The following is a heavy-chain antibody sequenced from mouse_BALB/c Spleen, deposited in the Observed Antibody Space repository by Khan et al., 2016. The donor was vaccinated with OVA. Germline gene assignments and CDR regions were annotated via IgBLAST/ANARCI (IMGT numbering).Heavy chain of an antibody. Sequence: QVQLQQPGAELARPGASVKMSCKASGYTFPSNTMHWVKQRPGQGLEWIGYINPRSDYTIYNQKFKDKATLTADISSTTAYMQLSSLTSDDSAVYYGARRTTGYAMDYWGQGTSVTVSS. CDR2: INPRSDYT. CDR1: GYTFPSNT. D-gene: IGHD2-14*01. J-gene: IGHJ4*01. CDR3: ARRTTGYAMDY. V-gene: IGHV1-4*01.